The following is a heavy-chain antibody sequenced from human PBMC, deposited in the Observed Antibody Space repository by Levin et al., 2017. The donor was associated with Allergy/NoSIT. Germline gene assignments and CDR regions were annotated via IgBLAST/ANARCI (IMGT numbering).Heavy chain of an antibody. D-gene: IGHD5-24*01. CDR1: GDSISSTNYY. CDR2: IYYGGNT. V-gene: IGHV4-39*07. Sequence: SQTLSLTCTVSGDSISSTNYYWGWIRQPPGKGLEWIGNIYYGGNTYYNPSLKSRVTISVDTSKNQFSLNLNSVTAADTAVYYWARCVRRVEMATDLGTGFDYWGQGTLVAVSS. J-gene: IGHJ4*02. CDR3: ARCVRRVEMATDLGTGFDY.